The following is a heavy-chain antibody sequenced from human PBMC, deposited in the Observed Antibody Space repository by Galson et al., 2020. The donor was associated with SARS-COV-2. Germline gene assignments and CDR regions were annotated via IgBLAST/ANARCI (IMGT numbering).Heavy chain of an antibody. J-gene: IGHJ4*02. Sequence: SETLSLTCTVSGGSISSSSYYWGWIPQPPGQGLEWIGSIYYSESNYYNPSLTSRVTMSVDTSKNQFSLKLSSVTAADTAVYYCAIQILTGYYSFYYFDYWGQGTLVTVAS. CDR2: IYYSESN. V-gene: IGHV4-39*01. D-gene: IGHD3-9*01. CDR1: GGSISSSSYY. CDR3: AIQILTGYYSFYYFDY.